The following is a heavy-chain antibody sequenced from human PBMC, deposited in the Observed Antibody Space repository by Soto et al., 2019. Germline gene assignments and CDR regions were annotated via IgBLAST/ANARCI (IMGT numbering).Heavy chain of an antibody. D-gene: IGHD6-19*01. Sequence: EVQLVESGGGLVQPGGSLRLSCAASGFTFSSYSMNWVRQAPGKGLEWVSYISSSSSTIYYADSVKGRFTIYRDNAKNALYLQMNSLRDEDTAVYYCARVDSIAVAVPADFDYWGQGTLVTVSS. CDR2: ISSSSSTI. CDR3: ARVDSIAVAVPADFDY. CDR1: GFTFSSYS. J-gene: IGHJ4*02. V-gene: IGHV3-48*02.